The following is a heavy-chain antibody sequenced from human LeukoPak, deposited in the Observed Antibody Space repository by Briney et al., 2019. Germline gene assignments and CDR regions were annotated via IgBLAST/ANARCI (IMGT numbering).Heavy chain of an antibody. V-gene: IGHV4-34*01. CDR2: INHSGST. J-gene: IGHJ4*02. Sequence: SETLSLTCAVYGGSFSGYYWSWIRQPPGKGLEWIGEINHSGSTNYNPSLKSRVTVLVDTSKNQFSLKLSSVTAADTAVYYCARGIWNAIDYWGQGTLVTVSS. D-gene: IGHD1-1*01. CDR3: ARGIWNAIDY. CDR1: GGSFSGYY.